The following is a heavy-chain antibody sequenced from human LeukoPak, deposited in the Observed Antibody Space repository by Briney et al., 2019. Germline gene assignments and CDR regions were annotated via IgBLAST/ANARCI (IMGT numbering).Heavy chain of an antibody. J-gene: IGHJ4*02. Sequence: SETLSLTCTVSGYSISSGYYWGWIRQPPGKGLEWIGSIYHSGSTYYNPSLKSRVTISVDTSKNQFSLKLSSVTAADTAVYYCARQIAVAGENDYWGQGTLVTVSS. CDR3: ARQIAVAGENDY. CDR1: GYSISSGYY. CDR2: IYHSGST. D-gene: IGHD6-19*01. V-gene: IGHV4-38-2*02.